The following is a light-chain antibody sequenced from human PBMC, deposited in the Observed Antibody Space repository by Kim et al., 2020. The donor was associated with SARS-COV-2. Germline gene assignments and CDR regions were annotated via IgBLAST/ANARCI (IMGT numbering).Light chain of an antibody. CDR3: QAWDSSNER. J-gene: IGLJ2*01. CDR2: QDS. V-gene: IGLV3-1*01. Sequence: SYELTQPPSVSVSPGQTASITCSGDKLGDKYACWYQQKPGQSPVLVIYQDSKRPSGIHERFSGSKSGNTANLTISGTQAMDEADYYCQAWDSSNERFGGG. CDR1: KLGDKY.